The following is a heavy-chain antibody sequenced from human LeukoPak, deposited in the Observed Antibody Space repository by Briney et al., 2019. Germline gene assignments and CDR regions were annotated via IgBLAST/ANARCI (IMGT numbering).Heavy chain of an antibody. V-gene: IGHV4-4*07. CDR2: IYSSGDT. Sequence: SETLSLTCTVSGGSISSYYWDWIRQPAGKGLEWIGRIYSSGDTNYNPSLKSRVTMSVDTSKNQFSLRLSSLAAADTAVYYCARDVGSGGGTFPTYHFDFWGQGTLVTVSS. CDR1: GGSISSYY. D-gene: IGHD3-10*01. CDR3: ARDVGSGGGTFPTYHFDF. J-gene: IGHJ4*02.